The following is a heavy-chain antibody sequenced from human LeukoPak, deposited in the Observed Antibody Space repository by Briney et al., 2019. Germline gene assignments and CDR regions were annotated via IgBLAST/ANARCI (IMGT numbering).Heavy chain of an antibody. V-gene: IGHV3-30*18. D-gene: IGHD6-13*01. CDR1: GFTFSSYG. CDR2: ISYDGSNK. Sequence: PGGSLRLSCAASGFTFSSYGMHWVRQAPGKGLEWVAVISYDGSNKYYADSVKGRFTISRDNSKNTLYLQMNSLRAEDTAVYYCVKVKQQLVRGDAFDIWGQGTMVTVSS. J-gene: IGHJ3*02. CDR3: VKVKQQLVRGDAFDI.